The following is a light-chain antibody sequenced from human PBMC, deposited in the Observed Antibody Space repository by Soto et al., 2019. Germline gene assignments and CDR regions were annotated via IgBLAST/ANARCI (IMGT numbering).Light chain of an antibody. V-gene: IGKV1-39*01. J-gene: IGKJ4*01. CDR1: QSISTY. Sequence: DIRMTQSPPPLSAAVGDSITITCRSSQSISTYLNWYRQKPGKAPELLIFATSSLQRGVPSRFSGSGSGTDFTLTISSLQPGDFETYYGQQTYSLPHTFDGGTKV. CDR2: ATS. CDR3: QQTYSLPHT.